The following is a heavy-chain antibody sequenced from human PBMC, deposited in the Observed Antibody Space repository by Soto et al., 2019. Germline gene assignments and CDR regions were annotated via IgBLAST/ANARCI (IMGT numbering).Heavy chain of an antibody. D-gene: IGHD5-12*01. CDR2: FDPEDGET. Sequence: GASVKVSCKVSGYTLTELSMHWVRQAPGKGLEWMGGFDPEDGETIYAQKFQGRVTMTEDTSTDTAYVELSSLRSEDTAVYYCATQGVVATIPHFDYWGQGTLVTVSS. J-gene: IGHJ4*02. CDR1: GYTLTELS. CDR3: ATQGVVATIPHFDY. V-gene: IGHV1-24*01.